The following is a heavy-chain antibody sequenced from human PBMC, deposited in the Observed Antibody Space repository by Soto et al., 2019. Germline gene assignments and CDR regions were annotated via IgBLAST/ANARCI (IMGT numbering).Heavy chain of an antibody. D-gene: IGHD2-15*01. V-gene: IGHV3-13*01. CDR1: GFTFSNYD. CDR3: GRGRCSGSSCYPYYYFYGVDV. Sequence: PGGSLRLSCSASGFTFSNYDMHWVRQVTGKRLEWVSAIGSADDTFYSDSVKGRFTISREDAKNSVYLQMNSLSPGDTAVYFCGRGRCSGSSCYPYYYFYGVDVWGQGTTVTVSS. J-gene: IGHJ6*02. CDR2: IGSADDT.